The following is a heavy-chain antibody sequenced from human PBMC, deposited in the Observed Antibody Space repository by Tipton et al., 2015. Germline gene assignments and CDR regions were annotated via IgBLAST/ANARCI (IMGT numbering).Heavy chain of an antibody. Sequence: LRLSCAVYGGSFSGYYWSWIRQPPGKGLEWIGEINHSGSTNYNPSLKSRVTISVDTSKTQFSLKLSSLTAADTAVYYCVRGCGGNCYDAVSATYSYSGMDVWGQGTTVTVSS. CDR3: VRGCGGNCYDAVSATYSYSGMDV. J-gene: IGHJ6*02. CDR1: GGSFSGYY. CDR2: INHSGST. D-gene: IGHD2-21*02. V-gene: IGHV4-34*01.